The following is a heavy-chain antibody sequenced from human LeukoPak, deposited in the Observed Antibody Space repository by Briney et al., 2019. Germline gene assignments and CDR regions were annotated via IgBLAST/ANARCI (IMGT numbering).Heavy chain of an antibody. CDR3: VKDFRTHYYYAMDV. J-gene: IGHJ6*02. CDR2: ISWNSGSI. V-gene: IGHV3-9*01. Sequence: GGSLRPSCAASGFTFSSYAMHWVRQPPGKGLEWVSGISWNSGSIDYADSVKGRFTISRDNAKNSLYLQMNSLRVEDTAFYYCVKDFRTHYYYAMDVWGQGTTVTVSS. CDR1: GFTFSSYA.